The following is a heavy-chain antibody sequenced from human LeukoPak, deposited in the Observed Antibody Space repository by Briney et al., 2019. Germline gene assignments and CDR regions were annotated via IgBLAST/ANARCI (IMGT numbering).Heavy chain of an antibody. Sequence: ASVKVSCKASGYTFTGYYMHWVRQAPGQGLEWMGIINPSGGSTSYAQKFQGRVTMTRDMSTSTVYMELSSLRSEDTAVYYCARTWIQLHDWFDPWGQGTLVTVSS. J-gene: IGHJ5*02. V-gene: IGHV1-46*01. CDR3: ARTWIQLHDWFDP. CDR2: INPSGGST. CDR1: GYTFTGYY. D-gene: IGHD5-18*01.